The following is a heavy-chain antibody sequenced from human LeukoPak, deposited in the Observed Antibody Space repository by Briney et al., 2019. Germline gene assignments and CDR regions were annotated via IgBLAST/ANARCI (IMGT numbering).Heavy chain of an antibody. J-gene: IGHJ4*02. CDR2: MYISGGT. D-gene: IGHD2-2*01. V-gene: IGHV4-4*07. Sequence: SETLSLTCTVSGGSISSYYWSWIRQPAGEGLEWIGRMYISGGTNYNPSLKSRVTMSVDTSKNQFSLKLTSVTAADTAVYYCARDHQLRYFDYWGQGTLVTVSS. CDR3: ARDHQLRYFDY. CDR1: GGSISSYY.